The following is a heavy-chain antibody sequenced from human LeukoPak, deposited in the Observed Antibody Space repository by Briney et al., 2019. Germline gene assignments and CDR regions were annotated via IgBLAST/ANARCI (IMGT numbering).Heavy chain of an antibody. CDR2: ISDSGRA. Sequence: KASETLSLTCTVSVASISSYYWSWIRQPPGKGLEWIGCISDSGRANNNPSLKSRVTISRDTSKNQFSLRLTSVTAADTAVYYCARGGRLPYSSSSLFDYWGQGILVTVSS. D-gene: IGHD6-6*01. CDR1: VASISSYY. V-gene: IGHV4-59*13. J-gene: IGHJ4*02. CDR3: ARGGRLPYSSSSLFDY.